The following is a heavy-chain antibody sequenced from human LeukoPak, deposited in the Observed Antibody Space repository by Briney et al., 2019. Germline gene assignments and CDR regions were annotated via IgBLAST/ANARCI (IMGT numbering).Heavy chain of an antibody. CDR3: TTDLEARPDDY. CDR1: GFTFSGSA. Sequence: GGSLRLSCAASGFTFSGSAMHWVRQASGKGLEWVGRIRSKANSYATAYAASVKGRFTISRDDSKNTLYLQMNSLKTEDTAVYYCTTDLEARPDDYWGQGTLVTVSS. CDR2: IRSKANSYAT. D-gene: IGHD1-14*01. J-gene: IGHJ4*02. V-gene: IGHV3-73*01.